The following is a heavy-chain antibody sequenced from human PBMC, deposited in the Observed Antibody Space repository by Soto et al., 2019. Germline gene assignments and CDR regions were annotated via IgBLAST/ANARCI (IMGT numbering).Heavy chain of an antibody. V-gene: IGHV3-9*01. CDR3: AKDMGRYCSSTSCYPNWFDP. CDR2: ISWNSGSI. Sequence: GGSLRLSCAASGFTFDDYAMHWVRQAPGKGLEWVSGISWNSGSIGYADSVKGRFTISRDNAKNSLYLQMNSLRAEDTALYYCAKDMGRYCSSTSCYPNWFDPWGQGTLVTVSS. D-gene: IGHD2-2*01. J-gene: IGHJ5*02. CDR1: GFTFDDYA.